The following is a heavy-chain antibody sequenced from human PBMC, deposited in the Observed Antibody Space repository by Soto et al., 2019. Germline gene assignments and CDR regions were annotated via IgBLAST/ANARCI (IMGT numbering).Heavy chain of an antibody. CDR2: IRNKANRYTT. V-gene: IGHV3-72*01. J-gene: IGHJ4*02. D-gene: IGHD2-15*01. CDR3: ASKYCSGGWCDGIGY. CDR1: GFTFSDHY. Sequence: PGGSLRLSCAASGFTFSDHYMYWVRQAPGKGLEWVGRIRNKANRYTTEYAASVKGRFTISRDESKNSVHLQMNSLKTEDTAVYYCASKYCSGGWCDGIGYWGQGTLVTVSS.